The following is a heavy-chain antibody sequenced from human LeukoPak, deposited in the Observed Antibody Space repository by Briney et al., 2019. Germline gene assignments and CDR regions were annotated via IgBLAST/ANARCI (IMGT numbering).Heavy chain of an antibody. V-gene: IGHV3-23*01. Sequence: GGSLRLSCTASGFTFRDYAMSWVRRAPGRGLEWVSLIFGNGAGTYYADSVKGRFTISRDNSKNTLYLQMTSLRAEDTAVYYCANRPTVAVAGMGKAFDIWGQGTMVTVSS. D-gene: IGHD6-19*01. J-gene: IGHJ3*02. CDR3: ANRPTVAVAGMGKAFDI. CDR2: IFGNGAGT. CDR1: GFTFRDYA.